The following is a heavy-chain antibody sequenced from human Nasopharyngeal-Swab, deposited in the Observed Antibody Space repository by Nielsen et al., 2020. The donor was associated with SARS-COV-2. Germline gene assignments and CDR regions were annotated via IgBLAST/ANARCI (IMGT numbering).Heavy chain of an antibody. J-gene: IGHJ6*02. CDR2: FDPEDGET. CDR1: GYTLTELS. CDR3: ATGPASIAVAGTSYYYYGMDV. Sequence: ASAKVSCKVSGYTLTELSMHWVRQAPGKGLEWMGGFDPEDGETIYAQKFQGRVTMTEDTSTDTAYMELSSLRSEDTAVYYCATGPASIAVAGTSYYYYGMDVWGQGTTVTVSS. V-gene: IGHV1-24*01. D-gene: IGHD6-19*01.